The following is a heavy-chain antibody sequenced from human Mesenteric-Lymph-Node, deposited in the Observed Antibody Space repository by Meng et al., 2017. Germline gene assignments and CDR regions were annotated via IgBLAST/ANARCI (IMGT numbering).Heavy chain of an antibody. CDR3: ARAFEDRFDSSAYSLGY. CDR1: GFTFSSYS. J-gene: IGHJ4*02. D-gene: IGHD3-22*01. Sequence: GESLKISCAASGFTFSSYSMNWVRQAPGKGLEWVSLINSGGESYYADSVKGRFTISRDNDRSSLYLEMNSLRAEDTAVYYCARAFEDRFDSSAYSLGYWGQGTLVTVSS. CDR2: INSGGES. V-gene: IGHV3-21*01.